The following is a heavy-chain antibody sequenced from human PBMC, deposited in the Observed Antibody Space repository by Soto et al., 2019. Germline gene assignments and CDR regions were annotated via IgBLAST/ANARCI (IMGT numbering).Heavy chain of an antibody. J-gene: IGHJ3*02. D-gene: IGHD2-2*01. CDR1: GFTFSSYG. CDR3: ARSSTGDAFDI. V-gene: IGHV3-33*01. CDR2: IWYDGSNK. Sequence: QVQLVESGGGVVQPGRSLRLSCAASGFTFSSYGMHWVRQAPGKGLEWVAVIWYDGSNKYYADSVKGRFTISRDNSKNTLYLQMTSLRAEDTAVYYCARSSTGDAFDIWGQGTMVTVSS.